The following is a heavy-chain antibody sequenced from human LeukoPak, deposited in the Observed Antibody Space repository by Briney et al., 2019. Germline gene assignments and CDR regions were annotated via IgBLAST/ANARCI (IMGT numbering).Heavy chain of an antibody. V-gene: IGHV1-46*01. Sequence: ASVKVSCKASGYTFTSYYMHWVRQAPGQGLEWMGIINSSGGSTSYAQKFQGRVTMTRDTSTSTVYMELSSLGSEDTAVYYCARGGSTSGYSYGYGDYWGQGTLVTVSS. CDR1: GYTFTSYY. CDR3: ARGGSTSGYSYGYGDY. J-gene: IGHJ4*02. CDR2: INSSGGST. D-gene: IGHD5-18*01.